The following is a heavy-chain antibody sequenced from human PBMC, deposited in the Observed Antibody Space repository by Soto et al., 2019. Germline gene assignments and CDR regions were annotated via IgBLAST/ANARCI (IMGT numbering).Heavy chain of an antibody. CDR1: VGSVTSYY. CDR3: ARGTDYPQSRSYHYGLDV. V-gene: IGHV4-59*02. Sequence: SETLSLTCTASVGSVTSYYWTWIRQPPGKGMEWIGYLYYGGSNSYNPSPMSRVTMSVDMSKNQFSLTLSSVTAAETALYSCARGTDYPQSRSYHYGLDVWGQGTTVTVSS. CDR2: LYYGGSN. J-gene: IGHJ6*02. D-gene: IGHD4-17*01.